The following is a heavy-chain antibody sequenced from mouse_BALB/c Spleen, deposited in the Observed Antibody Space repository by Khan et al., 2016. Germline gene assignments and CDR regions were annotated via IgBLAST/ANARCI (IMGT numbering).Heavy chain of an antibody. D-gene: IGHD1-1*01. CDR1: GFSLTSYG. Sequence: QVQLQQSGPGLVQPSQSLSITCTVSGFSLTSYGVHWVRQPPGKGLEWLGVIWSGGSTDYNAAFISRLSISKDNSQSQVFVKMNSLQADDTAIYYCARNYYGSSYYAMDYWGQGTSVTVSS. J-gene: IGHJ4*01. CDR2: IWSGGST. CDR3: ARNYYGSSYYAMDY. V-gene: IGHV2-4*02.